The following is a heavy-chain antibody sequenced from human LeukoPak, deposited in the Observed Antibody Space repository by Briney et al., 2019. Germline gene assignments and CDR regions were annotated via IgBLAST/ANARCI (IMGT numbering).Heavy chain of an antibody. J-gene: IGHJ4*02. CDR2: FTGSGGNT. V-gene: IGHV3-23*01. CDR1: GFTFSNYA. D-gene: IGHD3-9*01. Sequence: GGSLRLSWAASGFTFSNYAMSWVRQAPGKGLEWFSAFTGSGGNTYYADSVKGRFTISRDNSKNTVFLQMNSLRAEDTAVYYCAKWGDYDVLTGYYVSDYWGQGTLVTVSS. CDR3: AKWGDYDVLTGYYVSDY.